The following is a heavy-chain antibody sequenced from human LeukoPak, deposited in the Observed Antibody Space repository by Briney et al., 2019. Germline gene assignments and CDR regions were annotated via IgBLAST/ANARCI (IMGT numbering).Heavy chain of an antibody. J-gene: IGHJ5*02. CDR2: IYYSGST. CDR1: GGSISSYY. CDR3: ARGSRHFDWSNWFDP. D-gene: IGHD3-9*01. V-gene: IGHV4-59*01. Sequence: SETLSLTCTVSGGSISSYYWSWIRQPPGKGLEWIGYIYYSGSTNYNPSLKSRVTISVDTSKNQFSLKLSSVTAADTAVYYCARGSRHFDWSNWFDPWGQGTLVTVSS.